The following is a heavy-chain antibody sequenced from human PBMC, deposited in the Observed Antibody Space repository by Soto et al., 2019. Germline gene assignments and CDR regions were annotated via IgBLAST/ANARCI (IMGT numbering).Heavy chain of an antibody. CDR1: GFTFSSYW. CDR2: INSDGSST. J-gene: IGHJ4*02. CDR3: ARAGITIFGVVTLRPFDY. V-gene: IGHV3-74*01. D-gene: IGHD3-3*01. Sequence: GGSLRLACAASGFTFSSYWMHWVRQAPGKGLVWVSRINSDGSSTSYADSVKGRFTISRDNSKNTLYLQMNSLRAEDTAVYYCARAGITIFGVVTLRPFDYWGQGTLVTVSS.